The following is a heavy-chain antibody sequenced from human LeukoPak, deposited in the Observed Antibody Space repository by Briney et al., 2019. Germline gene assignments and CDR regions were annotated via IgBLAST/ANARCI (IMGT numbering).Heavy chain of an antibody. CDR2: STHSGST. Sequence: SETLSLTCAVYGGSFSGHYWTWIRQPPGKGLEWIGESTHSGSTNYNPSLKSRVTISIDTSKNQFSLKLSSVTAADTAMYYCARDLYYGSNLRLFDPWGQGTLVTVSS. D-gene: IGHD3-22*01. CDR1: GGSFSGHY. CDR3: ARDLYYGSNLRLFDP. V-gene: IGHV4-34*01. J-gene: IGHJ5*02.